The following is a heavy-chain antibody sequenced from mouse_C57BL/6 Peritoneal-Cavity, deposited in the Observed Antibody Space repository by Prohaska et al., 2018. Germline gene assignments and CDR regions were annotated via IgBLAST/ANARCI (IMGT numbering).Heavy chain of an antibody. CDR1: GYTFTDYY. CDR3: ARTLFAY. V-gene: IGHV1-26*01. J-gene: IGHJ3*01. CDR2: INPNNGGT. Sequence: LKISCKASGYTFTDYYMNWVKQSHGKSLEWIGDINPNNGGTSYNQKFKGKATLTVDKSSSTAYMELRSLTSEDSAVYYCARTLFAYGGQGTLVTVSA.